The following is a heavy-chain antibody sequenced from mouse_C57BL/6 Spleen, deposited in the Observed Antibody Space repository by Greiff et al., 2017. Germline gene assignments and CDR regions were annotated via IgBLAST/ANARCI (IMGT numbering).Heavy chain of an antibody. J-gene: IGHJ3*01. CDR1: GYAFSSSW. Sequence: VTLVESGPELVKPGASVKISCKASGYAFSSSWMNWVKQRPGKGLEWIGRIYPGDGATNYNGKFKGKATLTADKSSITAYMQLSSLTSEDSAVYFWARIGGDLHTSAWVAYWGQGTLVTVSA. D-gene: IGHD1-2*01. V-gene: IGHV1-82*01. CDR3: ARIGGDLHTSAWVAY. CDR2: IYPGDGAT.